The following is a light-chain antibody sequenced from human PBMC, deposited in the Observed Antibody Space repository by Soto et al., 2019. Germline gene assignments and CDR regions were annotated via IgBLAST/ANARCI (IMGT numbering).Light chain of an antibody. CDR1: SSDVGGYNY. V-gene: IGLV2-14*01. Sequence: QSALTQPASVSGSPGKSITISCTGTSSDVGGYNYVSWYQQHPGKAPKLMIYDVSNRPSGVSNRFSGSKSGNTASLTISGLQAEDEAEYYCSSYTSSSTPCVFGTGTKLTVL. CDR3: SSYTSSSTPCV. CDR2: DVS. J-gene: IGLJ1*01.